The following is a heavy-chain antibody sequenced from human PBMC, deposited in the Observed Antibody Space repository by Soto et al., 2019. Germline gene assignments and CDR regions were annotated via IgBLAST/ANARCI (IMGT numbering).Heavy chain of an antibody. CDR1: GYTFTSYY. Sequence: ASVKVSCKASGYTFTSYYMHWVRQAPGQGLEWMGWINPNSGGTNYAQKFQGWVTMTRDTSISTAYMELSRLRSDDTAVYYCARGPDILTGYYLYYFDYWGQGTLVTVSS. CDR3: ARGPDILTGYYLYYFDY. CDR2: INPNSGGT. J-gene: IGHJ4*02. D-gene: IGHD3-9*01. V-gene: IGHV1-2*04.